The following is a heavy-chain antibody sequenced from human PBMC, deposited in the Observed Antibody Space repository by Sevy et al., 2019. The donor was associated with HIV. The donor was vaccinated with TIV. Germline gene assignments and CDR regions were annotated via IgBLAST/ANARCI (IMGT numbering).Heavy chain of an antibody. D-gene: IGHD6-13*01. CDR3: ARDPHSSSWPYYFDY. Sequence: GGSLRLSCAASGFTFSSYSMNWVRQAPGKGLEWVSSISSSSSYIYYADSVKGRFTSSSDNAKNSLYLQMNSLRAEDTAVYYCARDPHSSSWPYYFDYWGQGTLVTVSS. V-gene: IGHV3-21*01. CDR2: ISSSSSYI. CDR1: GFTFSSYS. J-gene: IGHJ4*02.